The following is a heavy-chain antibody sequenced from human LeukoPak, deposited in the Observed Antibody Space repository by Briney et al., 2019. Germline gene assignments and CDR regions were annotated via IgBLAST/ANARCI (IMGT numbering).Heavy chain of an antibody. V-gene: IGHV3-30-3*01. J-gene: IGHJ4*02. CDR1: GFTFSSYA. CDR3: ARDAAAPFDY. D-gene: IGHD6-13*01. Sequence: GGSLRLSCAASGFTFSSYAMHWVRQAPGKGLEWVAVISYDGNNKYYADSVKGRFTISRDNSKNTLYLQMNSLRAEDTAVYYCARDAAAPFDYWGQGTLVTVSS. CDR2: ISYDGNNK.